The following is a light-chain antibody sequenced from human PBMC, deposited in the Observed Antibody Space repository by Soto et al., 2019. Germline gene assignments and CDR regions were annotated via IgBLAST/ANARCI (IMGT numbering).Light chain of an antibody. CDR2: AAS. CDR3: QQSYFIPLT. Sequence: DIQMTQSPSSLSASVGDRVTITCRASQDISNYLNWYQQKVGKAPKLLIYAASRLQSGVPSRFSGSGSGTDFTLSISSLQPEDFATYYCQQSYFIPLTCGEGTKVNIK. V-gene: IGKV1-39*01. CDR1: QDISNY. J-gene: IGKJ4*01.